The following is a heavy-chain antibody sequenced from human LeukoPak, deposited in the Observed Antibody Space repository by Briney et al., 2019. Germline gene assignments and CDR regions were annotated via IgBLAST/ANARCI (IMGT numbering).Heavy chain of an antibody. D-gene: IGHD2-15*01. CDR2: ISGSGGST. V-gene: IGHV3-23*01. Sequence: GGSLRLSCAASGFTFSSYAMSWVRQAPGKGLEWVSAISGSGGSTYYADSVKGRFTISRDNSKNTLYLQMNSLRAEDTAVYYCAKQALGGFGRVPHAFDIWGQGTMVTVSS. J-gene: IGHJ3*02. CDR1: GFTFSSYA. CDR3: AKQALGGFGRVPHAFDI.